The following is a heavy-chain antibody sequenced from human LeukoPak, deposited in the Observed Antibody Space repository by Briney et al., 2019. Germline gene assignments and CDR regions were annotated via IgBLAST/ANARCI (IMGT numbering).Heavy chain of an antibody. J-gene: IGHJ4*02. CDR1: GFTFSDYY. CDR3: ARDLRTGSYYQFDY. D-gene: IGHD1-26*01. CDR2: ISSSGSTI. Sequence: GGSLRLSCAASGFTFSDYYMSWIRQAPGKGLEWVSYISSSGSTIYYADSVKGRFTISRDNAKNSLYLQMNSLRAEDTAVYYCARDLRTGSYYQFDYWGQGTLVTVSS. V-gene: IGHV3-11*01.